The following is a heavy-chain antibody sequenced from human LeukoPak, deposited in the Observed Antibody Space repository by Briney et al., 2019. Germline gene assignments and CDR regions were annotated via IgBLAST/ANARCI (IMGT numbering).Heavy chain of an antibody. Sequence: GGSLRLSCAASGFTFSSYWMSWVRQAPGKGLEWVANIKQDGSEKYYVDSVKGRFTISRDNAKNSLYLQMNSLRAEDTAVYYYARVRGCSGGSCYFDYWGQGTLVTVSS. CDR1: GFTFSSYW. CDR2: IKQDGSEK. D-gene: IGHD2-15*01. CDR3: ARVRGCSGGSCYFDY. V-gene: IGHV3-7*01. J-gene: IGHJ4*02.